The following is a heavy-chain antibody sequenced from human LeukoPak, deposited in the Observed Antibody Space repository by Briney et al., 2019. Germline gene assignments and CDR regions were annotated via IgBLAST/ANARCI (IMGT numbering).Heavy chain of an antibody. D-gene: IGHD2-15*01. Sequence: GASVKVSCKASGYTFTSYGINWVRQAPGQGLEWMGWISAYNGNTNYAQKLQGRVTMTTDTSTTTAYMELRSLRSDDTAVYYCARLTEKDEGTFNYFYYYYLDVWGKGTTVTVSS. CDR2: ISAYNGNT. V-gene: IGHV1-18*01. CDR1: GYTFTSYG. CDR3: ARLTEKDEGTFNYFYYYYLDV. J-gene: IGHJ6*03.